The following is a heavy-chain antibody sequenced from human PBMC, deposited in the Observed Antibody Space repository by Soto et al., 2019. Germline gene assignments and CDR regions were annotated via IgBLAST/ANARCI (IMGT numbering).Heavy chain of an antibody. Sequence: EVQLVQSGAEVKKPGESLKISCKGSGYNFTNYWIGWVRQMPGKGLESMGIIYPGDSDTRYSPSFQGQVTISADKSISTAYPQWSSLKASDTAMYYCAGGGVRGVVTRTRDYYGMDVWGQGTTVTVSS. CDR3: AGGGVRGVVTRTRDYYGMDV. CDR1: GYNFTNYW. D-gene: IGHD3-10*01. CDR2: IYPGDSDT. V-gene: IGHV5-51*01. J-gene: IGHJ6*02.